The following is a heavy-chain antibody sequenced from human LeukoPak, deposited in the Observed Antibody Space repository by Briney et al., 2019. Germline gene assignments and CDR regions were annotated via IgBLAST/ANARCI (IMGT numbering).Heavy chain of an antibody. D-gene: IGHD3-22*01. V-gene: IGHV3-49*04. J-gene: IGHJ4*02. CDR3: TRDAESRYYDSSGYPY. CDR1: GLTFGDYA. Sequence: TGGSLRLSCTASGLTFGDYAMSWVRQAPGKGLEWVGFIRSKAYGGTTEYAASVKGRFTISRDDSKSIAYLQMNSLKTEDTAVYYCTRDAESRYYDSSGYPYWGQGTLVTVSS. CDR2: IRSKAYGGTT.